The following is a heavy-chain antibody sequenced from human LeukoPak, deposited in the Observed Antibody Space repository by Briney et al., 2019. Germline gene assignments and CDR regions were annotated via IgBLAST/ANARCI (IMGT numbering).Heavy chain of an antibody. Sequence: GGSLRLSCAASGFIFSSFGMHWVRQAPGKGLEWVAAISYDGSNKYYADSVKGRFTISRDNSKNTLYLHMNSLSVDDTTVHYCARGRKPSGYYYYMDSWGKGTTVTV. J-gene: IGHJ6*03. CDR2: ISYDGSNK. CDR1: GFIFSSFG. V-gene: IGHV3-30*19. CDR3: ARGRKPSGYYYYMDS.